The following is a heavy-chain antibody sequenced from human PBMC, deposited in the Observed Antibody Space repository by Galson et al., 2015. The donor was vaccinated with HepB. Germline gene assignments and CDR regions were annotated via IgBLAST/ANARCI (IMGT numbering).Heavy chain of an antibody. V-gene: IGHV3-30*02. J-gene: IGHJ4*02. D-gene: IGHD1-1*01. CDR2: IRYDGSNK. CDR1: GFTFSSYG. CDR3: AKDLHNWNGEQGFDY. Sequence: SLRLSCAASGFTFSSYGMHWVRQAPGKGLAWVAFIRYDGSNKYYADSVKGRFTISRDNSKNTLYLQMNSLRAEDTAVYYCAKDLHNWNGEQGFDYWGQGTLVTVPS.